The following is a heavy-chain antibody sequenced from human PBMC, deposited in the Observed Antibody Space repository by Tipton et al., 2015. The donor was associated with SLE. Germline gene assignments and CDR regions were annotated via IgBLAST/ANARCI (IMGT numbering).Heavy chain of an antibody. J-gene: IGHJ2*01. V-gene: IGHV4-59*11. CDR1: GGSISSHY. CDR2: IYYSGST. D-gene: IGHD3-22*01. CDR3: ARDHRYYYDTHPGWYFDL. Sequence: TLSLTCTVSGGSISSHYWSWIRQPPGKGLEWIGYIYYSGSTNYNPSLKSRVTISVDTSKNQFSLKLSSVTAADTAVYYCARDHRYYYDTHPGWYFDLWGRGTLVTVSS.